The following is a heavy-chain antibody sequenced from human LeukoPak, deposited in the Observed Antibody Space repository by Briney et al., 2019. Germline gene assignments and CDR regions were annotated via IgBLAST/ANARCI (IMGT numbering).Heavy chain of an antibody. Sequence: SETLSLTCTVSGGSISYYYWSWIRQPPGKGLEWTGYIYYSGSTKYNPSLKSQITISVDTSKNQFSLKLSSVTAADTAMYYCARQGNGDLYYFDYWGQGTLVTVSS. CDR2: IYYSGST. CDR3: ARQGNGDLYYFDY. V-gene: IGHV4-59*08. CDR1: GGSISYYY. J-gene: IGHJ4*02. D-gene: IGHD4-17*01.